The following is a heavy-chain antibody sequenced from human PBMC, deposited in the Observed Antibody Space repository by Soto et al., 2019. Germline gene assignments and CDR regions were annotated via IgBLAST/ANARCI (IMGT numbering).Heavy chain of an antibody. D-gene: IGHD3-22*01. V-gene: IGHV1-69*13. Sequence: SVKVSCKASGGTFSSYAISWVRQAPGQGLEWMGGIIPIFGTANYAQKFQGRVTITADESTSTAYMELSSLRSEDTAVYYCVRYRHYYYDSSGYYYYFDYWGQGTLVTVSS. J-gene: IGHJ4*02. CDR3: VRYRHYYYDSSGYYYYFDY. CDR1: GGTFSSYA. CDR2: IIPIFGTA.